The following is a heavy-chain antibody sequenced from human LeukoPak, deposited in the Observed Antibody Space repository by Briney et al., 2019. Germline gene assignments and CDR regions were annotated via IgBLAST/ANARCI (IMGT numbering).Heavy chain of an antibody. Sequence: GASVEVSCKTSGYTFTSYHMHWVRQAAGQGLEWVGILKSSGDTTVYAQKFQGRVTVTRDTSTSTVYMELSSLSSEDTALYYCVREEAHTYNFDFWGPGTLVTVSS. J-gene: IGHJ4*02. V-gene: IGHV1-46*01. D-gene: IGHD5-18*01. CDR3: VREEAHTYNFDF. CDR2: LKSSGDTT. CDR1: GYTFTSYH.